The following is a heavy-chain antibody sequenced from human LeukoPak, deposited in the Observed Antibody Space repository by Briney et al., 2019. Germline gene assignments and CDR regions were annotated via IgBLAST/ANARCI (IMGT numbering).Heavy chain of an antibody. Sequence: AASVKVSCKASGGTFSSYAISWVRQAPGQGLEWMGGIIPIFGTANYAQKFQGRVTITTDESTSTAYMELSSLRSEDTAVYYCARSGSYGGSFDYWGQGTLVTVSS. V-gene: IGHV1-69*05. J-gene: IGHJ4*02. CDR3: ARSGSYGGSFDY. CDR1: GGTFSSYA. D-gene: IGHD1-26*01. CDR2: IIPIFGTA.